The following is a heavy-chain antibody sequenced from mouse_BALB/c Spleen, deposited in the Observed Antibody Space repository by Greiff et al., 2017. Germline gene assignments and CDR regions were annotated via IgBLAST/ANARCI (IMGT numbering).Heavy chain of an antibody. V-gene: IGHV5-6-5*01. Sequence: EVHLVESGGGLVQPGGSRKLSCAASGFTFSSYAMSWVRQTPEKRLEWVASISSGGSTYYPDSVKGRFTISRDNARNILYLQMSSLRSEDTAMYYCARDGYYDYFDYWGQGTTLTVSS. J-gene: IGHJ2*01. CDR1: GFTFSSYA. D-gene: IGHD2-3*01. CDR3: ARDGYYDYFDY. CDR2: ISSGGST.